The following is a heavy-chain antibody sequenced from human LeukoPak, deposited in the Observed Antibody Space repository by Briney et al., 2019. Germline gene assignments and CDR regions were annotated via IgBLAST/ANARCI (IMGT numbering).Heavy chain of an antibody. J-gene: IGHJ5*02. D-gene: IGHD6-6*01. Sequence: SQTLSLTCTVSGGSISSGSYYWSWIRQPAGKGLEWIGRIYTSGSTNYNPSLKSRVTISVDTSKNQFSLELSSVTAADTAVYYCARGQGAARYNWFDPWGQGTLVTVSS. CDR3: ARGQGAARYNWFDP. V-gene: IGHV4-61*02. CDR2: IYTSGST. CDR1: GGSISSGSYY.